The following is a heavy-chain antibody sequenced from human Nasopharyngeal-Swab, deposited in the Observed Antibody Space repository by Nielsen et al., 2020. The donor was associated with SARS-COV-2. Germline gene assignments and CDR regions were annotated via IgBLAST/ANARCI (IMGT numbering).Heavy chain of an antibody. CDR2: ISSSSSYI. J-gene: IGHJ4*02. D-gene: IGHD2-8*01. CDR1: GFTFSSYS. Sequence: GGSLRLSCAASGFTFSSYSMNWVRQAPGKGLEWVSSISSSSSYIYYADSVKGRFTVSRDNSKNTLYLQMSSLKVEDTATYYCARNCSNGVCVNYWGQGTLITVSS. CDR3: ARNCSNGVCVNY. V-gene: IGHV3-21*04.